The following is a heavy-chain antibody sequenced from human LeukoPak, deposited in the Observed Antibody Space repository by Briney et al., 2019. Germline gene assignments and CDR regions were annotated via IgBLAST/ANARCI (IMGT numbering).Heavy chain of an antibody. CDR2: ISHDTSKK. CDR3: ARDPYYYGSGSYYNPRRSRFDP. Sequence: GGSLRLSCAASGFTFSSYAMHWVRQAPSKGLEWVAVISHDTSKKFYADSVKGRFTISRDNSNKTLYLQMNSLRDEDTAVYYCARDPYYYGSGSYYNPRRSRFDPWGQGTLVTVSS. CDR1: GFTFSSYA. J-gene: IGHJ5*02. V-gene: IGHV3-30-3*01. D-gene: IGHD3-10*01.